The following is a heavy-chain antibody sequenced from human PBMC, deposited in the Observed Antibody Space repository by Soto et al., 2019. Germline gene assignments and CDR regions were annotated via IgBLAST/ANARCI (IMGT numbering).Heavy chain of an antibody. CDR2: IYSIGST. CDR1: GGSISSSSY. J-gene: IGHJ6*02. Sequence: QLQLQESGPGLVKPSETLSLTCTVSGGSISSSSYWGWIRQPPGKGLAWIGSIYSIGSTYYNPSHKSRVTTSVDTSQNQFSLKLSSVSAADTAVYYCRRSSRYSTDVWGQGTTVTVSS. CDR3: RRSSRYSTDV. D-gene: IGHD6-13*01. V-gene: IGHV4-39*01.